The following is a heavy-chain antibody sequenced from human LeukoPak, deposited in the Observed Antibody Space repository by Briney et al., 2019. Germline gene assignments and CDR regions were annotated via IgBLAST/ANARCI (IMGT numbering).Heavy chain of an antibody. J-gene: IGHJ4*02. CDR2: VNPSGGST. CDR1: GYTFTSYY. V-gene: IGHV1-46*01. Sequence: ASVKVSCKASGYTFTSYYMHWVRQAPGQGLEWMGIVNPSGGSTSYAQKFQGRVTMTRDTSTSTVYMELSSLRSEDTAVYYCATVGAKGSFFDYWGQGTLVTVSS. CDR3: ATVGAKGSFFDY. D-gene: IGHD1-26*01.